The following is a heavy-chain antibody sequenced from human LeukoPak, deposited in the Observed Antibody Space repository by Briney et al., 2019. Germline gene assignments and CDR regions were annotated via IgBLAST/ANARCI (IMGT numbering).Heavy chain of an antibody. CDR3: ARVRGHKPTYYFDY. CDR2: IWYDGSNK. CDR1: GFTFSSYG. V-gene: IGHV3-33*01. J-gene: IGHJ4*02. Sequence: PGGSLRLSCAASGFTFSSYGMHWVRQAPGKGLEWVAVIWYDGSNKYYADSVKGRFTISRDNSKNTLYLQMNRLRAEDTAVYYCARVRGHKPTYYFDYWGQGTLVTVSS. D-gene: IGHD2-21*01.